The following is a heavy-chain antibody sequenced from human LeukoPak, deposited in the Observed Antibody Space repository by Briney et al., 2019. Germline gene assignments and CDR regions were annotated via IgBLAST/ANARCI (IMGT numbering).Heavy chain of an antibody. D-gene: IGHD2-21*02. CDR1: GGSISSYY. V-gene: IGHV4-59*06. Sequence: SETLSLTCTVSGGSISSYYWSWIRQHPGKGLEWIGYIYYSGSTYYNPSLKSRVTISVDTSKNQFSLKLSSVTAADTAVYYCARGGVVTAIPEGTDWFDPWGQGTLVTVSS. CDR3: ARGGVVTAIPEGTDWFDP. J-gene: IGHJ5*02. CDR2: IYYSGST.